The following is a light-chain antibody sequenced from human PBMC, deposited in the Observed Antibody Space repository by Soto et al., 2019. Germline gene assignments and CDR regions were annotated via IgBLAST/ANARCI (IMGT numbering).Light chain of an antibody. CDR3: VLYMGSGIPV. J-gene: IGLJ2*01. V-gene: IGLV8-61*01. CDR2: STN. CDR1: SGSVSTSYY. Sequence: QTVVTQEPSFSVSPGGTVTLTCGLSSGSVSTSYYPSWYQQTPGQAPRTLIYSTNTRSSGVPDRCSGSILGNKAALTITGAQADDESDYSCVLYMGSGIPVFGGGTKLTVL.